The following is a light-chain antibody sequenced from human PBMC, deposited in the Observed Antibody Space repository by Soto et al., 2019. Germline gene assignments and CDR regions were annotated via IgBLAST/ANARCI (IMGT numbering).Light chain of an antibody. CDR2: KAS. CDR1: QSISIW. Sequence: DIQMTQSPSTLSASVGDRVTITCRATQSISIWLAWYQQKPGKAPKLLIYKASSLESGVPSRFSGSGSGTEFTLTISSLQPDDSATYYCQQYGSYRTFGQGTKVEIK. CDR3: QQYGSYRT. J-gene: IGKJ1*01. V-gene: IGKV1-5*03.